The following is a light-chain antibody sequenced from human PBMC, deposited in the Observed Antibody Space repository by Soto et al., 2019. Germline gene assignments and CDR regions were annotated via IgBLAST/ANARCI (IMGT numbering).Light chain of an antibody. CDR1: SSDVGGYNY. CDR2: KVS. V-gene: IGLV2-14*01. J-gene: IGLJ1*01. CDR3: TSAPPGSLYV. Sequence: QSVLTRPASVSGSPGQWITISCTGTSSDVGGYNYVSWYQQYPGRVPKLLIYKVSNRPSGISNRFSGSKSGNTPSRTISVLQAEDEADYFCTSAPPGSLYVVGSGTKLTVL.